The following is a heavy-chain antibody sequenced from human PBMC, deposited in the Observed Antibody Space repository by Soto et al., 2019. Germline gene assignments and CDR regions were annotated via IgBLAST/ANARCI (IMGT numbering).Heavy chain of an antibody. Sequence: PSETLSLTCTVSSGSISRYYWTWIRQPPGNGLYCIGYISYSVSTNXXPSLKSRXXISADTSKNHXSLKLXPVTAAYTAVYYCASRVRIDAFDIWGQGTMVPV. D-gene: IGHD1-1*01. CDR3: ASRVRIDAFDI. V-gene: IGHV4-59*08. J-gene: IGHJ3*02. CDR2: ISYSVST. CDR1: SGSISRYY.